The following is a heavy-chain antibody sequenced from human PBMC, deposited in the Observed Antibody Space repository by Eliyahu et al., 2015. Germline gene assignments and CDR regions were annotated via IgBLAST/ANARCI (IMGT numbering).Heavy chain of an antibody. CDR1: GGTFSSYA. D-gene: IGHD3-9*01. V-gene: IGHV1-69*04. Sequence: QVQLVQSGAEVKRPGSSVKVSCQASGGTFSSYALSWVRQAPGQRPEWMGKIIPILEKADYAKRFQDRLTLTVDKSSTKAYMELRSLNSDDTAVYYCVHHQSTGNYGMGVWGQGTTVGVSS. J-gene: IGHJ6*02. CDR3: VHHQSTGNYGMGV. CDR2: IIPILEKA.